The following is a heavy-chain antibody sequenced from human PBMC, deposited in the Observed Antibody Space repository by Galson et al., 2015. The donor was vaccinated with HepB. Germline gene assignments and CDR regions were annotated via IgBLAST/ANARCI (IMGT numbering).Heavy chain of an antibody. CDR2: ISVYNGNI. V-gene: IGHV1-18*01. CDR1: GYTFTSHG. D-gene: IGHD6-6*01. Sequence: SVKVSCKASGYTFTSHGISWVRQAPGQGLEWMGWISVYNGNIEYAQKFQDRVTMTTDTSTSTAYMELRSLRSDDTAVYYCAKARYSSSPPDYWGQGTLVTVSS. CDR3: AKARYSSSPPDY. J-gene: IGHJ4*02.